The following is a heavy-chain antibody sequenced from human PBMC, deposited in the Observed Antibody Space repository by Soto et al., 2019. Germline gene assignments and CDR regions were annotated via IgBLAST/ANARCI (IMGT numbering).Heavy chain of an antibody. Sequence: QVQLQQWGAGLLKPSETLSLTCAVYGGSFSGYYWSWIRQPPGKGLEWIGEINHSGSTNYNPSLKSRVTISVDTSKNQFSLKLSSVTAADTAVYYCASGYCSGSSCSNFDYWGQGTLVTVSS. D-gene: IGHD2-15*01. CDR2: INHSGST. J-gene: IGHJ4*02. V-gene: IGHV4-34*01. CDR3: ASGYCSGSSCSNFDY. CDR1: GGSFSGYY.